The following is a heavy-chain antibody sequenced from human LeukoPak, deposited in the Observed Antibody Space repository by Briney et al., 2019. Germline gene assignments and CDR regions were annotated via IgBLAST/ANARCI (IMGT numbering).Heavy chain of an antibody. CDR1: GYTFTGYY. V-gene: IGHV1-2*02. CDR3: ARGVGYYYDTNWFDP. Sequence: GASVKVSCKASGYTFTGYYMHWVRQAPGQGLEWMGWINPNSGGTNYAQKFQGRVTITRDTSISTAYMELSRLRSDDTAVYYCARGVGYYYDTNWFDPWGQGTLVTVSS. CDR2: INPNSGGT. J-gene: IGHJ5*02. D-gene: IGHD3-22*01.